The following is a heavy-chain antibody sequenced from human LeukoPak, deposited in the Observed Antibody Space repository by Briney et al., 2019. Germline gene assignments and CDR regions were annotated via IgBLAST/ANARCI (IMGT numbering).Heavy chain of an antibody. Sequence: SETLSLTCTVSGGSIRSYYWSWIRQPPGKGLEWVGYIYYSGSTNYNPSLKSRVTISVDTSKNQFSLKLSSVTAADTAVYYCAIHDNRNDPYYYYYYMDVWGKGTTVTVSS. D-gene: IGHD1-1*01. V-gene: IGHV4-59*01. J-gene: IGHJ6*03. CDR3: AIHDNRNDPYYYYYYMDV. CDR2: IYYSGST. CDR1: GGSIRSYY.